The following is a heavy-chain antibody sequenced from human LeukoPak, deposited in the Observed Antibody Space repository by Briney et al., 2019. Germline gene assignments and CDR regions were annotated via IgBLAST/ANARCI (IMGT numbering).Heavy chain of an antibody. CDR3: ARPLLWFGEGIEY. CDR2: IYYSGST. CDR1: GGSIGSYY. V-gene: IGHV4-59*08. J-gene: IGHJ4*02. D-gene: IGHD3-10*01. Sequence: SETLSLTCTVSGGSIGSYYWSWIRQPPGKGLEWIGYIYYSGSTSYSPSLKSRVTISVDSSKDQFSLKLSSVTAADTAVYYCARPLLWFGEGIEYWGQGTLVTVSS.